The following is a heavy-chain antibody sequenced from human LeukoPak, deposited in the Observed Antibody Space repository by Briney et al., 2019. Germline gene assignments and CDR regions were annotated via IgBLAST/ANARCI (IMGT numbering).Heavy chain of an antibody. CDR3: ARDSGVVAAKVYYYYYYYMDV. CDR2: ISTYNGNT. Sequence: ASVKVSCKASGYTFTSYGISWVRQAPGQGLEWMGWISTYNGNTNYTQKFQGRVTMTTDTSTSTAYMELRSLRSEDTAVYYCARDSGVVAAKVYYYYYYYMDVWGKGTTVTVSS. J-gene: IGHJ6*03. V-gene: IGHV1-18*01. CDR1: GYTFTSYG. D-gene: IGHD2-15*01.